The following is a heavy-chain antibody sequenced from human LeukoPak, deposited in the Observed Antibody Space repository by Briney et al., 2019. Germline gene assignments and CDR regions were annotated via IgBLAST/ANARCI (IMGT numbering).Heavy chain of an antibody. CDR1: GFTFSSYS. CDR3: ARDRCSSTSCYTPYWYFDL. V-gene: IGHV3-21*01. D-gene: IGHD2-2*01. CDR2: ISSSSSYI. J-gene: IGHJ2*01. Sequence: GGSLRLSCAASGFTFSSYSMNWVRQAPGKGLEWVSSISSSSSYIYYADSVKGRFTISRDNAKNSLYLQMNSLRAEDTAVYYCARDRCSSTSCYTPYWYFDLWGRGTLVTVSS.